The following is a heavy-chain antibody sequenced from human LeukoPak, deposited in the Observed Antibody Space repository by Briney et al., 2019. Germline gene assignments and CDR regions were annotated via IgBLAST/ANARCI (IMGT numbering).Heavy chain of an antibody. D-gene: IGHD1-26*01. CDR3: ARGGTYYGSLDY. CDR2: ISSSSSNI. J-gene: IGHJ4*02. V-gene: IGHV3-21*01. CDR1: GFTFSSYS. Sequence: PGGSLRLSCAASGFTFSSYSMNWARQAPGKGREWVSSISSSSSNIYYADSVKGRFTISRDKANNSLYLQMKSLRAEDTAMYDCARGGTYYGSLDYWGQGTLVTVSS.